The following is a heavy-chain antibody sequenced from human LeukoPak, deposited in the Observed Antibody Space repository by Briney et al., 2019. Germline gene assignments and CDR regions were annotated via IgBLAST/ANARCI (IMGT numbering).Heavy chain of an antibody. D-gene: IGHD4-17*01. CDR2: INEGGSGK. J-gene: IGHJ4*02. CDR1: GFVFSSYW. V-gene: IGHV3-7*03. CDR3: ARAVTPTEGY. Sequence: PGGSLRLSCAASGFVFSSYWMTWVRQAPGKGLEWVASINEGGSGKYYVDSVKGRFTISRDNAQKSLYLEMHSLRAEDTAVYYCARAVTPTEGYWGQGTLVTVSS.